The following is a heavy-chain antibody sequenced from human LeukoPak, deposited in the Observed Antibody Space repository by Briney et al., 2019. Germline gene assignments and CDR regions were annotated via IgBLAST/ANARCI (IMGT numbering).Heavy chain of an antibody. Sequence: SETLSLTCTVSGGSISSSSYYWRWVRQPPGKGLEWIGSFYYSRNTYYNPSLKSRVTISEDMPKNQFSLKLSSVTAADTAVYYCAMFNYYDSSGYYQTFDYWGQGTLVTVSS. CDR1: GGSISSSSYY. CDR3: AMFNYYDSSGYYQTFDY. CDR2: FYYSRNT. D-gene: IGHD3-22*01. V-gene: IGHV4-39*01. J-gene: IGHJ4*02.